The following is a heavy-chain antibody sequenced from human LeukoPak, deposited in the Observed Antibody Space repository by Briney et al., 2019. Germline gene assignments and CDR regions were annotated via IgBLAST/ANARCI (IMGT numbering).Heavy chain of an antibody. D-gene: IGHD3-10*01. V-gene: IGHV4-59*01. CDR1: GGSISSYY. CDR3: ARYDRGFGASFDP. J-gene: IGHJ5*02. Sequence: SETLSLTCTVSGGSISSYYWSWIRQPPGKRLEWIGYIYYSGSTNYNPSLKSRVTISVDTSKNQFSLKLSSVTAADTAVYYCARYDRGFGASFDPWGQGTLVTVSS. CDR2: IYYSGST.